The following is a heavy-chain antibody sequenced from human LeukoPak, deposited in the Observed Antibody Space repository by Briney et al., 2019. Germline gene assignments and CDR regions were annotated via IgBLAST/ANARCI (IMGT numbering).Heavy chain of an antibody. V-gene: IGHV4-59*01. D-gene: IGHD5-24*01. J-gene: IGHJ3*02. Sequence: SETLSLTCTVSGDSLNSYYWNWIRQPPAKELEWIGYIYYSVRTDYNPSLKSRVTISVDTSKHQFSMKLKSVTAADTAVYFCARGRWLPNAFDIWGQGTMVTVFS. CDR1: GDSLNSYY. CDR3: ARGRWLPNAFDI. CDR2: IYYSVRT.